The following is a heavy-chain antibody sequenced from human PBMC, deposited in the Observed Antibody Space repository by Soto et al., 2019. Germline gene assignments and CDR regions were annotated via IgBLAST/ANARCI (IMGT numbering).Heavy chain of an antibody. J-gene: IGHJ5*02. Sequence: ASVKVSCKASGGTFSSYTISWVRQAPGQGLEWMGRIIPILGIANYAQKFQGRVTITADKSTSTAYMELSSLRSEDTAVYYCARDLGSSPNGYTGFDPWGQGTLVTVPS. CDR1: GGTFSSYT. V-gene: IGHV1-69*04. D-gene: IGHD1-26*01. CDR3: ARDLGSSPNGYTGFDP. CDR2: IIPILGIA.